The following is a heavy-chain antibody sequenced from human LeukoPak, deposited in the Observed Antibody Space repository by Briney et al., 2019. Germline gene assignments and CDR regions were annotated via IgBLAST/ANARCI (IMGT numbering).Heavy chain of an antibody. Sequence: ASVKVSCKASGYTFTGYYMHRVRQAPGQGLEWMGWINPNSGGTNYAQKFQGRVTMTRDTSISTAYMELSRLRSDDTAVYYCARDRIGCSSTSCYGGAGWDAFDIWGQGTMVTVSS. V-gene: IGHV1-2*02. D-gene: IGHD2-2*01. J-gene: IGHJ3*02. CDR3: ARDRIGCSSTSCYGGAGWDAFDI. CDR1: GYTFTGYY. CDR2: INPNSGGT.